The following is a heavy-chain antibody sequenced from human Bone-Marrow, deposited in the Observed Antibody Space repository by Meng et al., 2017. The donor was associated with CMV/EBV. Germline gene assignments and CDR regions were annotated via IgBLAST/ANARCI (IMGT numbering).Heavy chain of an antibody. J-gene: IGHJ4*02. Sequence: KSSGYTFRKYRISWVRQAPGQGPEWMGLITPYDDITNYGQKYQCRVTMTTDTFTTTAYMELMSLRFDDTPVYFCARFYGSWWYYFDYWGQGTLVTVSS. CDR1: GYTFRKYR. CDR2: ITPYDDIT. CDR3: ARFYGSWWYYFDY. D-gene: IGHD2-15*01. V-gene: IGHV1-18*01.